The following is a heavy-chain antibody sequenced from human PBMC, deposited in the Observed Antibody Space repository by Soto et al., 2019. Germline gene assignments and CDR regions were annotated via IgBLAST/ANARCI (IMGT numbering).Heavy chain of an antibody. CDR1: GYTLTELS. CDR2: FDPEDGET. CDR3: ATSRSPVVPATNWFDP. J-gene: IGHJ5*02. V-gene: IGHV1-24*01. Sequence: ASVKVSCKVSGYTLTELSMHWVRQAPGKGLEWMGGFDPEDGETIYAQKFQGRVTMTEDTSTDTAYMELSSLRSEDTAVYYCATSRSPVVPATNWFDPWGQGTLVTVPS. D-gene: IGHD2-2*01.